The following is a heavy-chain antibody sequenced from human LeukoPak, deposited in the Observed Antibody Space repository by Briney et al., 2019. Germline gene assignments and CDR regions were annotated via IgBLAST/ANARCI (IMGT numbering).Heavy chain of an antibody. Sequence: GGSLRLSCVASGFTFSDDTMNWGRQAPGKGPEWLSYIDYGGRVVYYADSVKGRFTISRDNAENSLYLQMNSLRVEDTALYYCTRDLEYWGQGVLVTVSS. CDR1: GFTFSDDT. CDR3: TRDLEY. V-gene: IGHV3-48*01. J-gene: IGHJ4*02. CDR2: IDYGGRVV.